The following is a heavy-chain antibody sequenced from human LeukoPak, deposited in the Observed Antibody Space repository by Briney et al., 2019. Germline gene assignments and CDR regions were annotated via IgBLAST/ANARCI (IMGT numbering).Heavy chain of an antibody. CDR1: GGTFSSYA. CDR3: AREPYYDFWSGYGFDY. V-gene: IGHV1-69*05. J-gene: IGHJ4*02. Sequence: SVKVSCKASGGTFSSYAISWVRQAPGQGLEWMGGISPIFGTANYAQKFQGRVTITTDESTSTAYMELSSLRSEDTAVYYCAREPYYDFWSGYGFDYWGQGTLVTVSS. D-gene: IGHD3-3*01. CDR2: ISPIFGTA.